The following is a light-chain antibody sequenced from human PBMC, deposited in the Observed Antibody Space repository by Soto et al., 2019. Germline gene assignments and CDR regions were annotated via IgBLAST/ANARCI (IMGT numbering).Light chain of an antibody. CDR3: QQYNNWPPIT. CDR2: GAS. Sequence: IVMTPSPATLSVSPWERATLSCRASQSVSSNLASYQQKPGQAPRLLIYGASTRATGIPARFSGSGSGTEFTLTISSLQSEDFAVYYCQQYNNWPPITFGQGTRLEIK. CDR1: QSVSSN. V-gene: IGKV3-15*01. J-gene: IGKJ5*01.